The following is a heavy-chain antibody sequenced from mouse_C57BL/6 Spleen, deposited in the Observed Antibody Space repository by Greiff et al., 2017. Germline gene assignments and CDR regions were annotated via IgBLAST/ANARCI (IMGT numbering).Heavy chain of an antibody. CDR1: GYTFTDHT. D-gene: IGHD2-4*01. CDR3: AISAYYDYDVYAMDY. CDR2: IYPRDGST. Sequence: VQLQESDAELVKPGASVKISCKVSGYTFTDHTIHWMKQRPEQGLEWIGYIYPRDGSTKYNEKFKGKATLTADKSSSKAYMPLNSLTSEDSADYFCAISAYYDYDVYAMDYWGQGTSVTVSS. J-gene: IGHJ4*01. V-gene: IGHV1-78*01.